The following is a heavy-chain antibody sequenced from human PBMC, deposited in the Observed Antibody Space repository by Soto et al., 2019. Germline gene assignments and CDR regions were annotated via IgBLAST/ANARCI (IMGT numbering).Heavy chain of an antibody. CDR1: GHTLTELS. Sequence: QVQLLQSGAEVKKPGASVKVSCKVSGHTLTELSMHWVRQAPGRGLEWMGGFDPEDGETIFAQKFQGRVTMTEDTSTDSTYKELTSLRSEETAVYYCAAGGTRWLHSPFDYWGQGTLVTISS. J-gene: IGHJ4*02. CDR2: FDPEDGET. V-gene: IGHV1-24*01. D-gene: IGHD1-1*01. CDR3: AAGGTRWLHSPFDY.